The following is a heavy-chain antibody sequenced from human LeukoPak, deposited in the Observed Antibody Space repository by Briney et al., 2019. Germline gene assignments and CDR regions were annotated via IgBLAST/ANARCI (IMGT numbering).Heavy chain of an antibody. CDR2: INPDTGST. CDR1: GYTFTDYY. J-gene: IGHJ5*02. Sequence: ASVTVSFKASGYTFTDYYMHWVRQAPGQGLEWMGRINPDTGSTNSAQRFQGRVTMTRDTSIRTAYMELSSLRSDDTAVYYCAREHLFSGSENYVLHNWFDPWGQGTLVTVSS. V-gene: IGHV1-2*02. D-gene: IGHD3-10*01. CDR3: AREHLFSGSENYVLHNWFDP.